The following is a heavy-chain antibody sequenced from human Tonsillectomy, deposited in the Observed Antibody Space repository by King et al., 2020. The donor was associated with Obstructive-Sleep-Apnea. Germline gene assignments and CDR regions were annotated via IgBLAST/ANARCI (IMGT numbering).Heavy chain of an antibody. CDR2: ISYDGSNK. D-gene: IGHD3-9*01. CDR3: ARALRYSDY. V-gene: IGHV3-30*04. J-gene: IGHJ4*02. Sequence: VQLVESGGGVVQPGRSLRLSCAASGFTFSSYAMHWVRQAPGKGLEWVAVISYDGSNKYYADSVKGRFTISRDNSKNTLYLQMNSLRAEDTAVYYCARALRYSDYWGQGTLVTVSS. CDR1: GFTFSSYA.